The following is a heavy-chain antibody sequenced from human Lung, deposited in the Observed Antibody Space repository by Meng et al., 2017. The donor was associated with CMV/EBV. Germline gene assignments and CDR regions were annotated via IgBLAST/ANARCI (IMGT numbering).Heavy chain of an antibody. CDR2: LHYGGTT. Sequence: SXTLSLXCSVSGGAVSRGFSHWGWIRQPPGKGLEWIGTLHYGGTTYSNPSLKSRVTISVGTSNNHFSLKLTSVTAADTAVYYCARDMRPMMRFDPWAQGTXVTVSS. V-gene: IGHV4-39*07. D-gene: IGHD3-22*01. CDR3: ARDMRPMMRFDP. CDR1: GGAVSRGFSH. J-gene: IGHJ5*02.